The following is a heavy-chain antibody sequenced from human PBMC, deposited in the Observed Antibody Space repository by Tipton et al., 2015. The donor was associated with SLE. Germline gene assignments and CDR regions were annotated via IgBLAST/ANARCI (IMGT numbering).Heavy chain of an antibody. J-gene: IGHJ3*02. CDR1: GGSFIGYY. CDR2: INHSGST. V-gene: IGHV4-34*01. Sequence: TLSLTCAVYGGSFIGYYWSWIRQSPGKGLEFIGQINHSGSTIYNPSLKSRVRLSVDTSKNQFSLNLTSVTAADTAVYYCAREAVGSGFGAFDIWGQGTMVTVSS. D-gene: IGHD3-3*01. CDR3: AREAVGSGFGAFDI.